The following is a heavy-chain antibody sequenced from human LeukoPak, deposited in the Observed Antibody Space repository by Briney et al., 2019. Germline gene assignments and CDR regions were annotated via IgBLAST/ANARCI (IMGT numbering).Heavy chain of an antibody. CDR1: GYSFPSYW. D-gene: IGHD4-23*01. Sequence: GESLKISCKAFGYSFPSYWIGWVRQMPGKALEWMGIIYPGDSDTRYNPSLQGQVTISVDKSISTAYLQWSSLKASDTAMYYCARHYGGNLHFDYWGQGTLVTVSS. J-gene: IGHJ4*02. CDR2: IYPGDSDT. V-gene: IGHV5-51*01. CDR3: ARHYGGNLHFDY.